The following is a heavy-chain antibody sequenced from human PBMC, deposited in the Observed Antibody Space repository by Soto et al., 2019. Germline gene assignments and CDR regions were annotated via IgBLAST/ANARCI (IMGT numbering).Heavy chain of an antibody. J-gene: IGHJ4*02. Sequence: PGGSLRLSCVGSGFIFSNNAMHWVRQAPGKGLEWVAFISFGSSEIHYADSVKGRFTISRDNPRNTLFLHVNSPRADDTAVYYWAIARVADSSLDHWGQGTLVTVSS. CDR2: ISFGSSEI. CDR3: AIARVADSSLDH. CDR1: GFIFSNNA. D-gene: IGHD3-3*01. V-gene: IGHV3-30*01.